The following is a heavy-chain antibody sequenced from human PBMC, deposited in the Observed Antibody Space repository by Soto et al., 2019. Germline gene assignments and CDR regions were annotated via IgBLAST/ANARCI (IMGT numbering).Heavy chain of an antibody. CDR1: GGSISSSSYY. J-gene: IGHJ4*02. CDR2: IYYSGST. CDR3: ARHPNRQTIFGVVILPTDY. Sequence: SETLSLTCTVSGGSISSSSYYWGWIRQPPGKGLEWIGSIYYSGSTYYNPSLKSRVTISVDTSKNQFSLKLSSVTAADTAVYYCARHPNRQTIFGVVILPTDYWGQGTLVTVSS. D-gene: IGHD3-3*01. V-gene: IGHV4-39*01.